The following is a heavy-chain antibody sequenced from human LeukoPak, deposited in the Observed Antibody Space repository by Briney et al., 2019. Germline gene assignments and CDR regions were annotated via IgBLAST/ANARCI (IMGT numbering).Heavy chain of an antibody. V-gene: IGHV4-4*09. D-gene: IGHD1-26*01. J-gene: IGHJ5*02. CDR3: ARSDGIVGEEAWFDP. Sequence: SETLSPTCSVSGGSISTFHWHWIRQPPGKGLEWVGYIFSSDITNYNPSLRSRVTISVDTSKNQFSLKLRSVTAADTAVYFCARSDGIVGEEAWFDPWGQGTLVTVSS. CDR2: IFSSDIT. CDR1: GGSISTFH.